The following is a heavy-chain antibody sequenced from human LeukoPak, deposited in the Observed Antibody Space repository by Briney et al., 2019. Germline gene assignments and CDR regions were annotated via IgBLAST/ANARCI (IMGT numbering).Heavy chain of an antibody. J-gene: IGHJ6*03. CDR2: IYYSGST. D-gene: IGHD4-11*01. CDR1: GGSISSYY. CDR3: AREVYGATVTTDYYYYMDV. Sequence: SQTLSLTCTVSGGSISSYYWSWIRQPPGKGLEWIGYIYYSGSTNYYPSLKSRVTISVDTSKNQFSLKLSSVTAADTAVYYCAREVYGATVTTDYYYYMDVWGKGTTVTVSS. V-gene: IGHV4-59*01.